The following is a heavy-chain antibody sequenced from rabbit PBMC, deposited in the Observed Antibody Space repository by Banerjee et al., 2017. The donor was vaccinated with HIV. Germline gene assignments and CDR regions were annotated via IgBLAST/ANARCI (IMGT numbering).Heavy chain of an antibody. Sequence: QEQLVEYGGDLVKPGASLTLTCTASGFTLSSSYWMCWVRQAPGKGLEWVGCVGTSSSNTWYASWAKGRFTISKTSSTTVTLQMTSLTAADTATYFCARGDTLYYFNLWGPGTLVTVS. D-gene: IGHD1-1*01. CDR2: VGTSSSNT. V-gene: IGHV1S45*01. J-gene: IGHJ4*01. CDR1: GFTLSSSYW. CDR3: ARGDTLYYFNL.